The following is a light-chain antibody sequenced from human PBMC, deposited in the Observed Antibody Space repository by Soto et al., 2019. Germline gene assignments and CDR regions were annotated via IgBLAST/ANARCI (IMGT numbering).Light chain of an antibody. CDR3: QQYYSTPHT. CDR2: WAS. V-gene: IGKV4-1*01. Sequence: DIVMTQSPDSLAVSLGERVTINCKSSQSVLYSSDNNNYLAWYQQKPGQPPKLLIHWASTRESGVPDRFSGSGCGTDFTLTISSLQAEDVAVYYCQQYYSTPHTFGQGTKLEIK. CDR1: QSVLYSSDNNNY. J-gene: IGKJ2*01.